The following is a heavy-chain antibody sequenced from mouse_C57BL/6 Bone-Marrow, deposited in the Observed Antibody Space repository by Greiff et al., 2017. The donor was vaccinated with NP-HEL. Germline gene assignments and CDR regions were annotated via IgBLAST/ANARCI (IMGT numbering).Heavy chain of an antibody. CDR2: INPGSGGT. D-gene: IGHD1-3*01. J-gene: IGHJ4*01. CDR1: GYAFTNYL. Sequence: VQLQQSGAELVRPGTSVKVSCKASGYAFTNYLIEWVKQRPGQGLEWIGVINPGSGGTNYNEKFKGKATLTADKSSSTAYMQLSSLTSEDSAVYCCASSSYAMDYWGQGTSVTVSS. V-gene: IGHV1-54*01. CDR3: ASSSYAMDY.